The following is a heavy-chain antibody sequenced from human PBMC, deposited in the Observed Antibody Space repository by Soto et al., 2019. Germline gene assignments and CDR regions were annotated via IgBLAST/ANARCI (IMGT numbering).Heavy chain of an antibody. Sequence: PSETLSLTCAVSGYSISSGNWWGWIRQPPGEGLEWIGYIYYTGTTYYNPSLKSRVTMSVDTSKNQFSLRLSSVTAVDTAIYYCTINRGDPQLHGLDYWAQGTLVTV. D-gene: IGHD6-6*01. V-gene: IGHV4-28*01. CDR1: GYSISSGNW. J-gene: IGHJ4*02. CDR3: TINRGDPQLHGLDY. CDR2: IYYTGTT.